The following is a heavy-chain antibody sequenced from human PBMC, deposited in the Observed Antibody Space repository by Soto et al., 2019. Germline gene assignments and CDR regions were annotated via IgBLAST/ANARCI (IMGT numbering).Heavy chain of an antibody. CDR3: ARDPPMRGDSYGAFDY. CDR1: GGTFSSYT. D-gene: IGHD5-18*01. CDR2: IIPILGIA. J-gene: IGHJ4*02. V-gene: IGHV1-69*08. Sequence: QVQLVQSGAEVKKPGSSVKVSCKASGGTFSSYTISWVRQAPGQGLEWMGRIIPILGIANYAQKFQGRVTITADKSTSTAYMELSSLRSEYTAVYYCARDPPMRGDSYGAFDYWGQGTLVTVSS.